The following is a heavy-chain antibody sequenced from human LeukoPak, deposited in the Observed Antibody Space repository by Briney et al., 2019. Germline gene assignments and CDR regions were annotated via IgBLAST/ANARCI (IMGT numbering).Heavy chain of an antibody. J-gene: IGHJ4*02. CDR2: ICHSGST. D-gene: IGHD3-10*01. CDR1: GGSISSGGYS. CDR3: ARLGWFGEFGY. Sequence: SQTLSLTCAVSGGSISSGGYSWSWIRQPPGKGLEWIGYICHSGSTYYNPSLKSRVTISVDRSKNQFSLKLSSVTAADTAVYYCARLGWFGEFGYWGQGTLVTVPS. V-gene: IGHV4-30-2*01.